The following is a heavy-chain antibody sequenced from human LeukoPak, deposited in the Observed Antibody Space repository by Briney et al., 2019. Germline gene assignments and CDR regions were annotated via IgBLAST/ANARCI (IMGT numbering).Heavy chain of an antibody. CDR3: AKGLDYSNSPIGY. Sequence: PGRSLRLSCAASGFTFSSYAMHWVRQAPGKGLEWVAVISYDGSNKYYADSVKGRFTISRDNSKNTLYLQMNSLRAEDTAVYYCAKGLDYSNSPIGYWGQGTLVTVSS. V-gene: IGHV3-30-3*01. CDR2: ISYDGSNK. D-gene: IGHD4-11*01. CDR1: GFTFSSYA. J-gene: IGHJ4*02.